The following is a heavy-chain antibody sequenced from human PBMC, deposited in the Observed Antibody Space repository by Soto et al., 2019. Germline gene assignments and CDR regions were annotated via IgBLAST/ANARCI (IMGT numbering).Heavy chain of an antibody. CDR3: ARHSSFATYYYGSGARRVGYGMDV. Sequence: SETLSLTCTVSGGSMRSYYWSWIRQPPGKGLEWIGYIYYSGSTNYNPSLKSRVTISVDTSKNQFSLKLISVTAADTAVYYCARHSSFATYYYGSGARRVGYGMDVWGQGTTVSV. CDR1: GGSMRSYY. D-gene: IGHD3-10*01. CDR2: IYYSGST. J-gene: IGHJ6*02. V-gene: IGHV4-59*08.